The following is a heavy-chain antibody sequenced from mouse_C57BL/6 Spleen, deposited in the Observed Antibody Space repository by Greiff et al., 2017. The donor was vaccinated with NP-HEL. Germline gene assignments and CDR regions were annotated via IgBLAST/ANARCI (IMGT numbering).Heavy chain of an antibody. J-gene: IGHJ4*01. CDR2: IDPNSGGT. D-gene: IGHD1-1*01. Sequence: QVQLQQSGAELVKPGASVKLSCKASGYTFTSYWMHWVKQRPGRGLEWLGRIDPNSGGTTYNEKFKSKATLTVDKPSSTAYMQLSSLTSEDSAVYYCARGITTGAYYAMDYWGQGTSVTVSS. CDR1: GYTFTSYW. CDR3: ARGITTGAYYAMDY. V-gene: IGHV1-72*01.